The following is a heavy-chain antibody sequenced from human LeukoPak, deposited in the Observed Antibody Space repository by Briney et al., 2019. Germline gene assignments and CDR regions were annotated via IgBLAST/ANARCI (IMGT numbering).Heavy chain of an antibody. V-gene: IGHV3-7*01. D-gene: IGHD2-2*01. CDR2: IKQDGSEK. CDR3: AKVFYCSSTSCYYYYYYMDV. Sequence: GGSLRLSCAASGFTFSSYWMSWVRQAPGKGLEWVANIKQDGSEKYYADSVEGRFTISRDNSKNTLYLQMNSLRAEDTAVYYCAKVFYCSSTSCYYYYYYMDVWGKGTTVTISS. CDR1: GFTFSSYW. J-gene: IGHJ6*03.